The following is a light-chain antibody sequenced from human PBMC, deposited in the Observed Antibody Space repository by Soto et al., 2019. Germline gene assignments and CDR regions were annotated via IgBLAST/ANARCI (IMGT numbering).Light chain of an antibody. Sequence: QSVLTQPPSASGSPGQSVTISCTGTSGDAGGYNYVSWYQQHPGKAPKLMIFEVSERPSGVPDRFSASKSGNTASLTVSGLQAEDEADYYCSSYAGSSTVVFGGGTKLTVL. CDR3: SSYAGSSTVV. CDR2: EVS. J-gene: IGLJ2*01. V-gene: IGLV2-8*01. CDR1: SGDAGGYNY.